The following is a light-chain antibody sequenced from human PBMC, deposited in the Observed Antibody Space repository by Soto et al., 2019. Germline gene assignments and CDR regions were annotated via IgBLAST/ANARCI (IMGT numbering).Light chain of an antibody. V-gene: IGLV1-40*01. CDR1: DSNVGSTA. CDR3: QSYDSSLSGSV. J-gene: IGLJ3*02. Sequence: QSVLTQPPSASGAPGQRVTISCSGSDSNVGSTAVNWYQQVPGTAPKLLIYGNSNRPSGVPDRFSGSKSGTSASLAITGLQAEDEADYYCQSYDSSLSGSVFGGGTKLTVL. CDR2: GNS.